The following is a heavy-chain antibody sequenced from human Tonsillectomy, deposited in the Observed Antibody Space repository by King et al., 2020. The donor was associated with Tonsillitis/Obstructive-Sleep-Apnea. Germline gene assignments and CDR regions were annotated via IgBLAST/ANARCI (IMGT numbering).Heavy chain of an antibody. D-gene: IGHD3-22*01. Sequence: QLVQSGSELKKPGASVKVSCKASGITFINYAMNWVRQAPGQGLEWMGWINTNTGNPTYAQGFTGRFVFSLDTSVSTAYLQISGLKAEDTAVYYCARAQSVVAAYYFDYWGQGTLVTVSS. CDR2: INTNTGNP. J-gene: IGHJ4*02. CDR1: GITFINYA. CDR3: ARAQSVVAAYYFDY. V-gene: IGHV7-4-1*02.